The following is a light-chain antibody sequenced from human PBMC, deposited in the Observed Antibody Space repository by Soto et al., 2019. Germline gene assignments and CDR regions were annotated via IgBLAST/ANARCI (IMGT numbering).Light chain of an antibody. CDR2: VNS. CDR3: AAWDDNLNGGV. Sequence: QSVLTQPPSVSGAPGQRVTISCTGSSSNIGAGYDVHWYQQLPGTAPKLLIYVNSNRPSGVPDRFSGSKSGTSASLAISGLQSDDEADYYCAAWDDNLNGGVFGGGTKLTVL. V-gene: IGLV1-40*01. CDR1: SSNIGAGYD. J-gene: IGLJ3*02.